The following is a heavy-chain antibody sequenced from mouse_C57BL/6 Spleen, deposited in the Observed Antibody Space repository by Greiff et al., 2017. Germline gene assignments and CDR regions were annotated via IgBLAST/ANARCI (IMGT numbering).Heavy chain of an antibody. CDR3: ARCDYDEYYFDY. Sequence: VQLQQSGAELARPGASVKLSCKASGYTFTSYGISWVKQRTGQGLEWIGEIYPRSGNTYYNEKFKGKATLTADKSSSTAYMELRSLTSEDSAVYFCARCDYDEYYFDYWGQGTTLTVSS. J-gene: IGHJ2*01. V-gene: IGHV1-81*01. CDR2: IYPRSGNT. D-gene: IGHD2-4*01. CDR1: GYTFTSYG.